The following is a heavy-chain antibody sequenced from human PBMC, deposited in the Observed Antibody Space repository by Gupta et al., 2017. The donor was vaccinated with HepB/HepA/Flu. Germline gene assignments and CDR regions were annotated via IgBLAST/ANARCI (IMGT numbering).Heavy chain of an antibody. CDR2: ISYDGSNK. CDR3: AKDTAMVTRIFDY. V-gene: IGHV3-30*18. D-gene: IGHD5-18*01. Sequence: QVQLVESGGGVVQPGRSLRPSCAASGFTFSSYGMHWVRQAPGKGLEWVAVISYDGSNKYYADSVKGRFTISRDNSKNTLYLQMNSLRAEDTAVYYCAKDTAMVTRIFDYWGQGTLVTVSS. J-gene: IGHJ4*02. CDR1: GFTFSSYG.